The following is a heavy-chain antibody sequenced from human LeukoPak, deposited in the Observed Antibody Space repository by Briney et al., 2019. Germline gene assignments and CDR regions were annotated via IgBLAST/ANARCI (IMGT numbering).Heavy chain of an antibody. CDR2: ISGSGGST. J-gene: IGHJ4*02. V-gene: IGHV3-23*01. CDR1: GFTFSTYG. Sequence: PGETLRLSCAVSGFTFSTYGMSWVRQAPGKGLEWVSAISGSGGSTYYADSVKGRFTISRDNSKNTLYLQMNSLRAEDTAVYYCAKDPRLLELLWGQGTLVTVSS. CDR3: AKDPRLLELL. D-gene: IGHD1-7*01.